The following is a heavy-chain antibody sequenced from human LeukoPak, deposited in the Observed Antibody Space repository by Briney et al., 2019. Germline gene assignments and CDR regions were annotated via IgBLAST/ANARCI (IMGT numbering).Heavy chain of an antibody. CDR2: IYPADSDT. Sequence: GASLQISCQVSGYIFTNYWIGWVRPLPGKGLESMGIIYPADSDTTYSPSFQGQVTISADKSISTVYLQWSSLKASDTAMYYCARQSRDGSETRGYYFDYWGPGTQVTVSS. CDR3: ARQSRDGSETRGYYFDY. CDR1: GYIFTNYW. V-gene: IGHV5-51*01. J-gene: IGHJ4*02. D-gene: IGHD3-10*01.